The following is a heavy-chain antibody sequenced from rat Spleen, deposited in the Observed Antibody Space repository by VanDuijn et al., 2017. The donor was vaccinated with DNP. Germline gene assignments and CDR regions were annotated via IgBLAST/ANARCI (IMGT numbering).Heavy chain of an antibody. CDR2: ISTCGGST. CDR3: ARAPFNYGSPDY. Sequence: EVQLVESGGGLVQPGRSMKLSCAASGFTFSIFPMAWVRQAPTKGLGWVATISTCGGSTYYRDSVKGRFTISRDNAKSTLYLQMNSLRSEDTATYYCARAPFNYGSPDYWGQGVMVTVSS. J-gene: IGHJ2*01. D-gene: IGHD1-3*01. CDR1: GFTFSIFP. V-gene: IGHV5-46*01.